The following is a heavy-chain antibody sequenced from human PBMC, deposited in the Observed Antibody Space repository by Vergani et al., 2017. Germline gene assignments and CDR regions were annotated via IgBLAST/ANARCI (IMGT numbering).Heavy chain of an antibody. Sequence: EVKLLESGGALEQPGGSLRLSCVASGLTFRMYIMRWVRQAPGKGPEWVSTISDSGDDTQYADSVKGRFTLSRDFSKNTLYLQMNSLRTDDTATYYCAKHFRGWGIDYWGQGTQVIVSS. CDR2: ISDSGDDT. D-gene: IGHD3-16*01. CDR1: GLTFRMYI. V-gene: IGHV3-23*01. CDR3: AKHFRGWGIDY. J-gene: IGHJ4*02.